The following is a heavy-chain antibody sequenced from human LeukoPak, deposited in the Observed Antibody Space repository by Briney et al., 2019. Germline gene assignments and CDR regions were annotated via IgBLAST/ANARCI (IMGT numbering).Heavy chain of an antibody. J-gene: IGHJ6*02. CDR3: TTGLRASEYYYYGMDV. Sequence: PGGSLRLSCAASGFTVRITWMSWVRQAPGKGLEWVVRLKSRTDGGTTDYAAPVKGRFTISRDDSKNTLYLQMNSLKTEDTAMYYCTTGLRASEYYYYGMDVWGQGTTVIVSS. CDR2: LKSRTDGGTT. D-gene: IGHD2-15*01. V-gene: IGHV3-15*01. CDR1: GFTVRITW.